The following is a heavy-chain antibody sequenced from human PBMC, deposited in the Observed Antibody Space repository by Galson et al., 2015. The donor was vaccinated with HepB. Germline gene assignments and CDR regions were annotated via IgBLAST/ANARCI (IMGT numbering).Heavy chain of an antibody. CDR1: GVTLSSYT. CDR3: AKEFYYDNSGYYGDAFDI. V-gene: IGHV3-23*01. D-gene: IGHD3-22*01. Sequence: SLRLSCAASGVTLSSYTMNWVRQAPGRGLEWVSEITGSGDNTDYADSVKGRFTVSRDNSKNTLYLQMNSLRAEDTAVYYCAKEFYYDNSGYYGDAFDIWGQGTTVTVSS. J-gene: IGHJ3*02. CDR2: ITGSGDNT.